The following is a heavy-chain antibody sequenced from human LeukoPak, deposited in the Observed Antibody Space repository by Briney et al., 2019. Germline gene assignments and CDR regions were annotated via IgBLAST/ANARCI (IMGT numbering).Heavy chain of an antibody. CDR3: PKGCASTGCYTSEH. D-gene: IGHD2-2*02. J-gene: IGHJ4*02. CDR2: ISGSGDST. V-gene: IGHV3-23*01. CDR1: GFTFNNYA. Sequence: PGGSLRLSCAASGFTFNNYAMSWVRQAPGGGLEWVSTISGSGDSTYYADSVKGRFTISRDNSKNTLYLQMNSLRPEDTAVYYCPKGCASTGCYTSEHWGQGTLVTVSS.